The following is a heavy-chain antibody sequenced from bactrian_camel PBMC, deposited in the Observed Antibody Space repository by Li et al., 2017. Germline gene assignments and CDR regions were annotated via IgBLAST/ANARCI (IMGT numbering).Heavy chain of an antibody. CDR3: AAPPGRSQLHPYNY. D-gene: IGHD2*01. J-gene: IGHJ4*01. V-gene: IGHV3S40*01. CDR1: GFTFSTYD. Sequence: DVQLVESGGGLVQPGGSLRLSCAASGFTFSTYDMSWVRQAPGKGLEWVSAINSGGGSTYYADSVKGRFTVSRDMAKNTLYLEMNGLLPEDTAVYCCAAPPGRSQLHPYNYWGQGTQVTVS. CDR2: INSGGGST.